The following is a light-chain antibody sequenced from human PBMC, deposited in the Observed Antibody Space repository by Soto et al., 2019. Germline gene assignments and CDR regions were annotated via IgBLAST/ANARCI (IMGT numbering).Light chain of an antibody. CDR2: TAS. V-gene: IGKV1-39*01. Sequence: DIQMTQSPSSLSASIGDRVTLTCRASQTIMTYLNWYQQKPGEAPKLLIYTASTLQTGVPSRFSGTGSGTDFTLTLSGLKHEDFATYYCQQSYGPPRTSGQGIKVDIK. CDR3: QQSYGPPRT. J-gene: IGKJ1*01. CDR1: QTIMTY.